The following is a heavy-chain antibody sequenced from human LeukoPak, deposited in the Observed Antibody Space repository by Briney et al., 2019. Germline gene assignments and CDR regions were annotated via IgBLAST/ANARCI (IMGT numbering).Heavy chain of an antibody. J-gene: IGHJ4*02. CDR3: ARVQFTGKVGATFDY. V-gene: IGHV4-4*07. CDR1: GGSISTYH. Sequence: SETLSLTCSISGGSISTYHWNWIRQPAGKGLEWIGRIYASGSTDYNPSLKSRVTIPVDKSKNQFSLKLSSVTAADTAVYYCARVQFTGKVGATFDYWGQGTLVTVSS. CDR2: IYASGST. D-gene: IGHD1-26*01.